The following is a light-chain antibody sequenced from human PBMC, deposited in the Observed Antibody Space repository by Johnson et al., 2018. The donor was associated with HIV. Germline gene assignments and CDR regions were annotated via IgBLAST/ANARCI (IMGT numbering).Light chain of an antibody. CDR1: NSNIGNNY. CDR2: DNN. J-gene: IGLJ1*01. Sequence: QSVLTQPPSVSAAPGQKVTISCSGSNSNIGNNYVSWYQQLPGTAPKLLIYDNNKRPSGIPDRFSGSKSGTSATLGITGLQTGDEADYYCGTWDSSLSTGGGFGTGTKFTVL. CDR3: GTWDSSLSTGGG. V-gene: IGLV1-51*01.